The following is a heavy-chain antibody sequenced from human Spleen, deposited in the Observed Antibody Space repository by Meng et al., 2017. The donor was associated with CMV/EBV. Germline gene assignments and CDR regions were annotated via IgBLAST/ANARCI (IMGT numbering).Heavy chain of an antibody. CDR2: ISYGGST. Sequence: SETLSLTCSVSGGSISSSSNFWAWIRQPPGKGLEWIGAISYGGSTYYNPSLKSRVTMSLDTSKNQFSLRLSSGTAADTAVYYCARDVGSYHDILTGYADAFDIWGQGTMVTVSS. CDR3: ARDVGSYHDILTGYADAFDI. J-gene: IGHJ3*02. D-gene: IGHD3-9*01. V-gene: IGHV4-39*07. CDR1: GGSISSSSNF.